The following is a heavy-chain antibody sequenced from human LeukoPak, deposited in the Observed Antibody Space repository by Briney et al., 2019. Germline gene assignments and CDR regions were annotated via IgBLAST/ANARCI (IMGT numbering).Heavy chain of an antibody. V-gene: IGHV3-21*04. CDR2: ISSSSSYI. D-gene: IGHD3-10*01. CDR1: GFTFSSYS. J-gene: IGHJ4*02. CDR3: AKVTYGSGTYGAFDS. Sequence: GGALRLSCAASGFTFSSYSMNWVRQAPGEGLEWVSSISSSSSYIYYADSVKGRFTISRDNSKNTLYLQMNSLRAEDTAIYYCAKVTYGSGTYGAFDSWGQGTLVTVSS.